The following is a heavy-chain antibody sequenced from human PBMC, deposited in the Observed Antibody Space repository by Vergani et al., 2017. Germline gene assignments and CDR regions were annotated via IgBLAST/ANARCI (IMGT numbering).Heavy chain of an antibody. J-gene: IGHJ3*02. Sequence: VQLVESGGGLVKPGGSLRLSCAASGFTFSSYAMHWVRQAPGKGLEWVSGISWNSGSIGYAESVKGRFTISRDNAKNSLYLQMNSLRAEDTALYYCAKAMTIDAFDIWGQGTMVTVSS. V-gene: IGHV3-9*01. CDR1: GFTFSSYA. CDR2: ISWNSGSI. CDR3: AKAMTIDAFDI.